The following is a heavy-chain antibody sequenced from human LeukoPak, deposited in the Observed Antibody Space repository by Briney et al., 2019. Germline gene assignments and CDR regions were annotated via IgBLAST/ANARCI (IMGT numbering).Heavy chain of an antibody. CDR1: GYSFTSYW. D-gene: IGHD4-11*01. Sequence: GESLKISCKGSGYSFTSYWIGWVRQMPGKGLEWMGIIYPGDSDTRYSPSFQGQVTISADKSISTAYLQWSSLKASDTAMYYCARHYYSNYNYYYYYMDVWGKGTTVTVSS. CDR3: ARHYYSNYNYYYYYMDV. CDR2: IYPGDSDT. J-gene: IGHJ6*03. V-gene: IGHV5-51*01.